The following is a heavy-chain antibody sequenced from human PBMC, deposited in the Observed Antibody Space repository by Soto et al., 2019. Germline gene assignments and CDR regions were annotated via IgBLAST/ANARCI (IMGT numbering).Heavy chain of an antibody. D-gene: IGHD1-1*01. CDR3: ARGVDAGVDV. CDR1: GYTFTTYD. V-gene: IGHV1-8*01. J-gene: IGHJ6*02. CDR2: MSPNSGAT. Sequence: QVQLVQSGAEVTNPGASVKVSCRASGYTFTTYDINWVRQATGQGLEWLGWMSPNSGATGYAQKFQGRVTMTRDTSISTAYMELSNLRSEDTAMYFCARGVDAGVDVWGQGTTVTVSS.